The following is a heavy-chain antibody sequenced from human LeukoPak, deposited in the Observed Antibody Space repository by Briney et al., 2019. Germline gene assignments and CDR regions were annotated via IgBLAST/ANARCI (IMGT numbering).Heavy chain of an antibody. Sequence: GGSLGLSCAASGFTFSSYGMHWVRQAPGKGLEWVAVIWYDGSNKYYADSVKGRFTISRDNSKNTLYLQVNSLRAEDTAVYYCAKDGTWFGELLTLSYFDYWGQGTLVTVSS. D-gene: IGHD3-10*01. J-gene: IGHJ4*02. CDR3: AKDGTWFGELLTLSYFDY. V-gene: IGHV3-33*06. CDR1: GFTFSSYG. CDR2: IWYDGSNK.